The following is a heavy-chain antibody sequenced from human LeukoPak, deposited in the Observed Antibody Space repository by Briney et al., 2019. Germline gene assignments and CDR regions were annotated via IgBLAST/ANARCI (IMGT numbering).Heavy chain of an antibody. Sequence: PGGSLRLSCAASGFTLSNAWMSWVRPAPGKGREWVGRIKRKTDSGTTDYAAPVKGRFTISRDDSKNTLYLQVNSLKTEDTAVYYCTTGHYFDYWGQGTLVTVSS. V-gene: IGHV3-15*01. CDR1: GFTLSNAW. CDR2: IKRKTDSGTT. CDR3: TTGHYFDY. J-gene: IGHJ4*02.